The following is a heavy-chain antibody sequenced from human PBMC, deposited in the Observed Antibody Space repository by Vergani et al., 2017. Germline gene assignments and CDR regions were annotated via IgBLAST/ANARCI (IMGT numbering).Heavy chain of an antibody. D-gene: IGHD3-3*01. CDR1: GYTLTSYY. J-gene: IGHJ6*03. CDR3: AREAFWSGYYYYYMDV. CDR2: INPSGGST. V-gene: IGHV1-46*01. Sequence: QVQLVQSGAEVKKPGASVKVSCKASGYTLTSYYMHWVRQAPGQGLEWMGIINPSGGSTSYAQKFQGRVTMTRDTSTSTVYMELSSLRSEDTAVYYCAREAFWSGYYYYYMDVWGKGTTVTVSS.